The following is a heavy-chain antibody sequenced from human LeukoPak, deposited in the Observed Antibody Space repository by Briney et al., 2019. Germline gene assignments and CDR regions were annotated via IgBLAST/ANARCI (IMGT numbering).Heavy chain of an antibody. CDR1: EFTFSNYE. D-gene: IGHD5-12*01. J-gene: IGHJ4*02. Sequence: PGGSLRLSXAASEFTFSNYEMNWVRQAPGKGLEWVSYISSSGSTTYYADSVRGRFTISRDNAKNSLYLQMNSPRTEDTALYYCAKDRTYSGYDALDYWGQGTLVTVSS. V-gene: IGHV3-48*03. CDR3: AKDRTYSGYDALDY. CDR2: ISSSGSTT.